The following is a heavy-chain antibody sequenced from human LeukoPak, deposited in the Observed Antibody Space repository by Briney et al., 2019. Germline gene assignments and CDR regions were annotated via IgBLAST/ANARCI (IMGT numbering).Heavy chain of an antibody. V-gene: IGHV4-34*01. Sequence: SGTLSLTCAVYGGSFSGYYWSWIRQPPGKGLEWIGEINHSGSTNYNPSLKSRVTISVDTSKNQFSLKLSSVTAADTAVYYCARGGYSYRLGANRFDPWGQGTLVTVSS. CDR1: GGSFSGYY. CDR2: INHSGST. D-gene: IGHD5-18*01. CDR3: ARGGYSYRLGANRFDP. J-gene: IGHJ5*02.